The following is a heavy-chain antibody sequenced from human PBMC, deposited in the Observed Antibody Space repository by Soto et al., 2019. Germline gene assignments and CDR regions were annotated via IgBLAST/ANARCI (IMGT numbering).Heavy chain of an antibody. V-gene: IGHV4-39*01. J-gene: IGHJ4*02. CDR3: ARHFVAVVIKGWGY. D-gene: IGHD3-10*01. CDR2: TYYNGNA. Sequence: SETLSLTCNVSGGSIDRSNYYWYWLRQPPGKGLEWIGTTYYNGNAYYNPSLKSRVSMSVDTSKNQFSLKLVSVTAADTAVYYCARHFVAVVIKGWGYWGQGTLVTVSS. CDR1: GGSIDRSNYY.